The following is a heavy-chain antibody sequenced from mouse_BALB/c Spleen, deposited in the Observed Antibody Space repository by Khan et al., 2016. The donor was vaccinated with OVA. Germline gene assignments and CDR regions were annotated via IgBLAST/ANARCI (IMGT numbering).Heavy chain of an antibody. Sequence: EVHLVESGGGLVQPGGSRKLSCAASGFTFSSFGMHWVRQAPEKGLEWVAYISSGRSTIYYVDSVKGRFTISSDNPKNTLFLQMTSLRSEDTGMYYCARSGGNFHWYFDVWGAGTSVTVSS. J-gene: IGHJ1*01. CDR1: GFTFSSFG. D-gene: IGHD2-1*01. V-gene: IGHV5-17*02. CDR2: ISSGRSTI. CDR3: ARSGGNFHWYFDV.